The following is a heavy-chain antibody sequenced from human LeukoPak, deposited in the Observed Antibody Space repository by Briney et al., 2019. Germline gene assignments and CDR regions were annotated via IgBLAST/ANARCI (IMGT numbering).Heavy chain of an antibody. CDR1: GFTFITYW. J-gene: IGHJ4*02. CDR3: ARAVLGTVQLGY. D-gene: IGHD1-1*01. V-gene: IGHV3-74*01. CDR2: INNDGSST. Sequence: GGSLRLSCAASGFTFITYWMHWVRHAPGKGLVWVSRINNDGSSTSYADSVKGRFSISRDNAKNTLYLQMNSLRAEDTAVYYCARAVLGTVQLGYWGQGTLVTVSS.